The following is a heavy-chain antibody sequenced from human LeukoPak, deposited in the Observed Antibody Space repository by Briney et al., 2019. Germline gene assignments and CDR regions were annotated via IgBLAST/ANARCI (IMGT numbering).Heavy chain of an antibody. CDR3: ASDGYCCGGSCFYFDY. CDR1: GYTFTSYY. V-gene: IGHV1-46*01. D-gene: IGHD2-15*01. CDR2: INPSGGST. J-gene: IGHJ4*02. Sequence: ASVKVSCKASGYTFTSYYMHWVRQAPGQGLEWMGIINPSGGSTSYAQKFQGRVTMTRDTSTSTVYMELSSLRSEDTAVYYCASDGYCCGGSCFYFDYWGQGTLVTVSS.